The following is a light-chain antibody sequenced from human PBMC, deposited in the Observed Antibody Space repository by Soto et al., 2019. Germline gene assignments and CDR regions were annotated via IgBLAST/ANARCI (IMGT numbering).Light chain of an antibody. CDR2: QVT. J-gene: IGLJ1*01. CDR3: SSFTSTTSLYV. CDR1: GSDIAGYNY. Sequence: QSALAQPASVSGSPGQSITISCTGTGSDIAGYNYVSWFQQHPGKAPKLMMYQVTIRPSGVSNRFSGAKSGNTASLTISGLQAEYEAEYYCSSFTSTTSLYVFGTGNKVTVL. V-gene: IGLV2-14*01.